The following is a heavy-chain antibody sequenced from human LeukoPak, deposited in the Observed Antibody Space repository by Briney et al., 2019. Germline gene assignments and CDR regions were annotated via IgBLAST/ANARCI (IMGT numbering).Heavy chain of an antibody. J-gene: IGHJ4*02. CDR1: GVSISSYF. CDR3: GSSHSSSWYDF. CDR2: IHYSGST. D-gene: IGHD6-13*01. Sequence: PSETLSLTCTVSGVSISSYFWSWIRQPPGKGLEWIGFIHYSGSTNYNPSLRSRVIISADTSKNQFSLYFHSVTAADTAVYFCGSSHSSSWYDFWGQGTLVTVSS. V-gene: IGHV4-59*12.